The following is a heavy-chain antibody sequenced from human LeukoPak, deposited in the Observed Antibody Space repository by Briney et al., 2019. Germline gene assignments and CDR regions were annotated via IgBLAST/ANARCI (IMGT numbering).Heavy chain of an antibody. CDR1: AFSINYYA. Sequence: GGSLSLSCAASAFSINYYAMNWVRQAPGKGLEWVALISYDGSNKVYIDSVKGRFTISRDNSKNMVYLQMNSLRPEDTAVYYCARDVGSSQKGYNLFDSWGPGILVTVSS. J-gene: IGHJ4*02. V-gene: IGHV3-30*04. CDR2: ISYDGSNK. D-gene: IGHD5-24*01. CDR3: ARDVGSSQKGYNLFDS.